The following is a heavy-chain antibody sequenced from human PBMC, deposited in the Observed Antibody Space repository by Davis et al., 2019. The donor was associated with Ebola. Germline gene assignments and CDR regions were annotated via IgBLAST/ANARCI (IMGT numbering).Heavy chain of an antibody. CDR1: GFTFSSFG. J-gene: IGHJ3*02. CDR3: AKDTSNIWFDI. CDR2: ISIDGSVE. V-gene: IGHV3-30*18. Sequence: GGSLRLSCAASGFTFSSFGMHWVRQAPGKGLEWVASISIDGSVEYYADSVKGRFTISRDNSKNTLYLQMNGLRVEDTAIYYCAKDTSNIWFDIWGQGTMVTVSS. D-gene: IGHD1-26*01.